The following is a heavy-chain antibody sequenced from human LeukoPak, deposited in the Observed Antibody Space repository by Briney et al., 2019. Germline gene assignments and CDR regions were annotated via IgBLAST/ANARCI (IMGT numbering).Heavy chain of an antibody. CDR2: ISYDGSNK. V-gene: IGHV3-30*18. J-gene: IGHJ6*02. CDR1: GFTFSSYG. D-gene: IGHD3-22*01. Sequence: GGSLRLSCAASGFTFSSYGMHWVRQAPGKGLEWVAVISYDGSNKYYADSVKGRFTISRDNSKNTLYLQMNSLRAEDTAVYYCAKDIWGDSSGYYPQDYYYGMDVWGQGTTVTVSS. CDR3: AKDIWGDSSGYYPQDYYYGMDV.